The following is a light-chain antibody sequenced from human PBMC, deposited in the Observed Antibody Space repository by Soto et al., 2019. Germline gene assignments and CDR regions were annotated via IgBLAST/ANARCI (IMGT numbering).Light chain of an antibody. CDR1: QTLVYADGNIY. J-gene: IGKJ1*01. V-gene: IGKV2-30*01. Sequence: DAVMTQSPLSLPVTLGQPASISCRSSQTLVYADGNIYLNWFHQRPGQSPRRLIYKVSNRDSGVPDRFSGSGSGTDFTLTISRVEAEDVGIYYCMQGTHWPWTFGQGTKVEIK. CDR2: KVS. CDR3: MQGTHWPWT.